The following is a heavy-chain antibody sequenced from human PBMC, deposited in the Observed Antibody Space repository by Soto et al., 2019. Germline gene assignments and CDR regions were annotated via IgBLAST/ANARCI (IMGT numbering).Heavy chain of an antibody. D-gene: IGHD4-17*01. V-gene: IGHV4-34*01. CDR2: INHSGST. CDR1: GGSFSGYY. CDR3: ARLAGYGDYVFDY. Sequence: SETLSLTCAVYGGSFSGYYWSWIRQPPGKGLEWIGEINHSGSTNYNPSLKSRVTISVDTSKNQFSLKLSSVTAADTAVYYCARLAGYGDYVFDYWGQGTLVTVSS. J-gene: IGHJ4*02.